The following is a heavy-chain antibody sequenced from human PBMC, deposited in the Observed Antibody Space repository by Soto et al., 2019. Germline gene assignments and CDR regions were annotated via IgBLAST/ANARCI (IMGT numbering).Heavy chain of an antibody. J-gene: IGHJ4*02. D-gene: IGHD3-3*01. Sequence: GGSLRLPWAASGCTFDDYAMHWVRQAPGKGLEWVSGISWNSGSIGYADSVKGRFTISRDNAKNSLYLQMNSLRAEDTALYYCAKDIVPRYYDFWSGADYWGQGTLVTVSS. CDR1: GCTFDDYA. CDR3: AKDIVPRYYDFWSGADY. V-gene: IGHV3-9*01. CDR2: ISWNSGSI.